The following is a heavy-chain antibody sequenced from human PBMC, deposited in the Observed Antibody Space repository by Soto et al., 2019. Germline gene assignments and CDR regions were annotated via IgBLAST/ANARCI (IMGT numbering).Heavy chain of an antibody. CDR3: ARSVFP. CDR1: GGSITGYY. V-gene: IGHV4-59*06. J-gene: IGHJ5*02. Sequence: SETLSLTCTVSGGSITGYYWSWIRQHPGKGLEWIGYTYYSGNTYYNPSLKSRVTISVDTSKNQFSLKLTSVTAADTAVYYCARSVFPWGQGTLVTVSS. CDR2: TYYSGNT.